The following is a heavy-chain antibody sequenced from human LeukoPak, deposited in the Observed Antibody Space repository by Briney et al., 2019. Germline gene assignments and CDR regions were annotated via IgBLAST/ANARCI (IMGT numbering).Heavy chain of an antibody. CDR2: VYSSGVG. CDR1: GGSITGYY. J-gene: IGHJ4*02. Sequence: SETLSLACTVPGGSITGYYWNWIRQPAGQGLEWLGRVYSSGVGNYNPSLTSRVTMSVDTSKNQFSLKLTSLTAADTAVYYCAREEFLHEIDSSGYFVYWGQGTLVTVSS. D-gene: IGHD3-22*01. CDR3: AREEFLHEIDSSGYFVY. V-gene: IGHV4-4*07.